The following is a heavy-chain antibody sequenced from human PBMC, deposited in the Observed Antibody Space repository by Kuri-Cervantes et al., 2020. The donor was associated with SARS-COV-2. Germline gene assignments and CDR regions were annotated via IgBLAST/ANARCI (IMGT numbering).Heavy chain of an antibody. CDR2: INPNSGGT. Sequence: ASVKVSCKASGYTFTGYYMHWVRQAPGQGLEWMGWINPNSGGTNYAQKFQGRVTMTRGTSISTAYMELSRLRSDDTAVYYCARAGSTPAFLEWLSPDAFDIWGQGTMVTVSS. J-gene: IGHJ3*02. V-gene: IGHV1-2*02. CDR1: GYTFTGYY. CDR3: ARAGSTPAFLEWLSPDAFDI. D-gene: IGHD3-3*02.